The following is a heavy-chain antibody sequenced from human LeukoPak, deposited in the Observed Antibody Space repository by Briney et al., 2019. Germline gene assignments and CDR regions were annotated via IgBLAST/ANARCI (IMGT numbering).Heavy chain of an antibody. D-gene: IGHD3-16*02. CDR2: IYPRDSDI. Sequence: GESLKITCKGSGYSFTTYWIAWVRQMPGKGLEWMGIIYPRDSDIRYSPPFQGQVTISADKSISTAYLQWNSLKASDTAMYYCARMIGLGEVSPYFDYWGQGSLVTVSS. CDR3: ARMIGLGEVSPYFDY. J-gene: IGHJ4*02. CDR1: GYSFTTYW. V-gene: IGHV5-51*01.